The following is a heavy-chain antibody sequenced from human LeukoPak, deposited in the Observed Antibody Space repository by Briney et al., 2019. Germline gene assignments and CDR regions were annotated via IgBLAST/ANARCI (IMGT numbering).Heavy chain of an antibody. CDR2: LSGSGGST. D-gene: IGHD3-10*01. V-gene: IGHV3-23*01. CDR1: GFTFSTYA. Sequence: GGSLRLSCAASGFTFSTYAMSWVRQAPGKGLEWVSGLSGSGGSTNYADSVKGRFTISRDNSKNTLYLQMLILRAEDTAVYYCAKELKHYFGSGTYYIPYYGMDVWGQGTTVTVSS. CDR3: AKELKHYFGSGTYYIPYYGMDV. J-gene: IGHJ6*02.